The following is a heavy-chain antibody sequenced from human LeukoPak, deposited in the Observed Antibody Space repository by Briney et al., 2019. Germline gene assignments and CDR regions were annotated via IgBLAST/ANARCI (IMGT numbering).Heavy chain of an antibody. CDR1: GGSLSGYY. D-gene: IGHD6-13*01. J-gene: IGHJ4*02. CDR3: ARDSSSWNNFDH. CDR2: ITHSGST. Sequence: PSETLSLTCAVSGGSLSGYYWSWIRQPPGKGLEWFGEITHSGSTNYNPSLKSRVTISVDTSKNQVSLRLSSVTAADTAVYYCARDSSSWNNFDHWGQGTLVTVSS. V-gene: IGHV4-34*01.